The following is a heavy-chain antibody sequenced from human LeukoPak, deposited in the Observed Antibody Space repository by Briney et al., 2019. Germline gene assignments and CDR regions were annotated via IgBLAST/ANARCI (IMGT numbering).Heavy chain of an antibody. Sequence: SETLCLTCTVSGGSISSGDYYWGWIRQPPGKGLEWIGSIYHSGSTYYNPSLKSRVTISVDTSKNQFSLKLSSVTAADTAVYYCARDLSYYDSSGYHHWGQGTLVTVSS. D-gene: IGHD3-22*01. CDR1: GGSISSGDYY. V-gene: IGHV4-39*07. CDR3: ARDLSYYDSSGYHH. CDR2: IYHSGST. J-gene: IGHJ5*02.